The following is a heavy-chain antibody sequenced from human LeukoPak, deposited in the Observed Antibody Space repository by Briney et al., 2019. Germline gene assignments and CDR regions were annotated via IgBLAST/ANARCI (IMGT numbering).Heavy chain of an antibody. J-gene: IGHJ4*02. CDR1: GYTFTGYY. V-gene: IGHV1-2*04. CDR3: ATDHGRWG. Sequence: ASVKVSCKASGYTFTGYYIHWVRQAPGQGLEWMGWINPNSGDTHYAQKFQGWVTMTRDTSISTAYMEVSRLRSDDTAVYYCATDHGRWGWGQGTLVTVSS. CDR2: INPNSGDT. D-gene: IGHD3-16*01.